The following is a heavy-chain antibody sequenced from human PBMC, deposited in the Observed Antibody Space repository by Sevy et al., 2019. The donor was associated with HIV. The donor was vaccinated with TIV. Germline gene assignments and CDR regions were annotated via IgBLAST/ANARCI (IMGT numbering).Heavy chain of an antibody. CDR1: GASISSHY. V-gene: IGHV4-59*11. D-gene: IGHD3-16*01. CDR2: IYYSGST. J-gene: IGHJ4*02. CDR3: ARALRPYTFDNSTYFDY. Sequence: SETLSLTCTVSGASISSHYWSWIRQPPGKGLEWIGYIYYSGSTNYNPSLKSRVTMSVDTSKNQFSLKLRSVTAADTAMYYCARALRPYTFDNSTYFDYWGQGTLVTVSS.